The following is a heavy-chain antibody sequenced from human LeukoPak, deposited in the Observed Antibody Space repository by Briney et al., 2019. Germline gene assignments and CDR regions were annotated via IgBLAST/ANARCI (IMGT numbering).Heavy chain of an antibody. CDR3: TTDAYSLRSLDY. V-gene: IGHV3-15*01. CDR2: IKSKTDGGTT. J-gene: IGHJ4*02. D-gene: IGHD3-3*01. Sequence: GGSLRLSCAASGFTFSNAWVSWVRQAPGKGLEWVGRIKSKTDGGTTDYAAPVKGRFTISRDDSKNTLYLQMNSLKTEGTAVYYCTTDAYSLRSLDYWGQGTLVTVSS. CDR1: GFTFSNAW.